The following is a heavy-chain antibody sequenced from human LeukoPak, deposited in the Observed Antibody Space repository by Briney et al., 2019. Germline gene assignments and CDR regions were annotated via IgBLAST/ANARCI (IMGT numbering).Heavy chain of an antibody. CDR3: ARSLGDIVVVVAATPDYYYYMDV. CDR2: ISAYNGNT. CDR1: GYTFTSYG. J-gene: IGHJ6*03. D-gene: IGHD2-15*01. Sequence: GASVKLSCKASGYTFTSYGISWVRQAPGQGLEWMGWISAYNGNTNYAQKLQGRVTMTTDTSTSTAYMELRSLRSDDTAVYYCARSLGDIVVVVAATPDYYYYMDVWGKGTTVTVSS. V-gene: IGHV1-18*01.